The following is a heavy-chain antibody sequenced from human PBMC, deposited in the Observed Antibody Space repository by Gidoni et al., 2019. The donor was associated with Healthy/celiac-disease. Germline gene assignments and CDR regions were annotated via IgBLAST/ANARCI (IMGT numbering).Heavy chain of an antibody. CDR2: ISYDGSNK. V-gene: IGHV3-30*18. D-gene: IGHD6-13*01. J-gene: IGHJ6*02. Sequence: QVQLVESGGGVVQPGRSLRLSCAASGFTFSTYGMHWVRQVPGKGLEWVAVISYDGSNKYYADSVKGRFTISRDNSKNMLYLQMNSLRAEDTAVYFCAKDLQAYGSSWYAYYGMDVWGQGTTVTVSS. CDR3: AKDLQAYGSSWYAYYGMDV. CDR1: GFTFSTYG.